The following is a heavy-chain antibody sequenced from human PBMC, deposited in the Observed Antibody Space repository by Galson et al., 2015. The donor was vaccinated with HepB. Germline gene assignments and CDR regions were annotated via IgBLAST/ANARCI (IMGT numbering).Heavy chain of an antibody. D-gene: IGHD2-2*01. J-gene: IGHJ5*02. V-gene: IGHV3-9*01. CDR2: ISWNSGSI. CDR1: GFTFSNYW. Sequence: SLRLSCAASGFTFSNYWMSWVRQAPGKGLEWVSGISWNSGSIGYADSVKGRFTISRDNAKNSLYLQMNSLRAEDTALYYCAKSGCSSTSCYANWFDPWGQGTLDTVSS. CDR3: AKSGCSSTSCYANWFDP.